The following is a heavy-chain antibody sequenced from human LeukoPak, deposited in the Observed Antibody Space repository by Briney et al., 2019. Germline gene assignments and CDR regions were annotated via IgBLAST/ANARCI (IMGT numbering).Heavy chain of an antibody. V-gene: IGHV4-59*01. CDR1: GGSISSYY. Sequence: SETLSLTCTVSGGSISSYYWSWIRQPPGKGLEWIGYIYCSGSTNYNPSLKSRVTISVDTSKNQFSLKLSSVTAADTAVYYCARVTYYYDSSGYFLDAFDIWGQGTMVTVSS. J-gene: IGHJ3*02. CDR3: ARVTYYYDSSGYFLDAFDI. CDR2: IYCSGST. D-gene: IGHD3-22*01.